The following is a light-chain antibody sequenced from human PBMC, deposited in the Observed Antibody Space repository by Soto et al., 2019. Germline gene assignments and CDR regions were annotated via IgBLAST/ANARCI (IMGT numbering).Light chain of an antibody. Sequence: DIQMTQSPSSLSASVGDRVTITCRASQSIDTYLNWYQQKPGKAPKLLIYAASSLQSGVPSGFSGSGSGTDFTLTISSLQPEDFATYYCQQSYSTPPTFGGGTKVEIK. CDR2: AAS. CDR3: QQSYSTPPT. CDR1: QSIDTY. V-gene: IGKV1-39*01. J-gene: IGKJ4*01.